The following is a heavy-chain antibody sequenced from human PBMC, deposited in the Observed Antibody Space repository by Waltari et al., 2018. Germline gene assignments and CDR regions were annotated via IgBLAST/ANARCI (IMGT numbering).Heavy chain of an antibody. D-gene: IGHD3-10*01. CDR2: ISSSSSYI. V-gene: IGHV3-21*01. CDR1: GFTFSSYS. CDR3: AREVVVVRGEGMDV. Sequence: GESGGGLVKPGGSLRLSCAASGFTFSSYSMNWVRQAPGKGLEWVSSISSSSSYIYYADSVKGRFTISRDNAKNSRYLQMNSLRAEDTAVYYCAREVVVVRGEGMDVWGQGTTVTVSS. J-gene: IGHJ6*02.